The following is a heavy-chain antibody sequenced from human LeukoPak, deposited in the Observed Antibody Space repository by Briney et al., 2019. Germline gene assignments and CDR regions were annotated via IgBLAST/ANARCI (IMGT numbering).Heavy chain of an antibody. V-gene: IGHV4-34*01. D-gene: IGHD3-10*01. CDR2: INNSGST. CDR1: GGSFSGYY. Sequence: SETLSLTCAVYGGSFSGYYWSWIRQPPGKGLEWIGEINNSGSTNYNPSLKSRVTISVDTSKNQFSLKLSSVTAADTAVYYCARAIAHYYGSGSYSDYWGQGTLVTVSS. J-gene: IGHJ4*02. CDR3: ARAIAHYYGSGSYSDY.